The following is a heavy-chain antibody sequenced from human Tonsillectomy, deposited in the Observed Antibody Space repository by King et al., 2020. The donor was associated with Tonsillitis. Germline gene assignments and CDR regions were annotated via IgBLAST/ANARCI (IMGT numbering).Heavy chain of an antibody. CDR2: ISTYNGHT. J-gene: IGHJ6*03. CDR3: ARVSDYYYYMDV. CDR1: GYTFTRYG. Sequence: QLVQSGAEVKEPGASVKVSCKPSGYTFTRYGISWVRQAPGHGLEWMGWISTYNGHTNYAQQLQGRVTMTTDTSTSRAYMELRSLRSDDTAVYYCARVSDYYYYMDVWGKGTTVTVSS. V-gene: IGHV1-18*01.